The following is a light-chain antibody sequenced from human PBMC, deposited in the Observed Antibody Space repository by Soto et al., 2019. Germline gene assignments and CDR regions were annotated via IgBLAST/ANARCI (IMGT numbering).Light chain of an antibody. CDR3: QQYNNWPWT. CDR1: QSVSSN. V-gene: IGKV3-15*01. J-gene: IGKJ1*01. Sequence: EIVMTQSPATLSVSPGERATLSCRAGQSVSSNLAWYQQKPGQAPRLLIYGASTRATGIPARFSGSGSGTDFTLTISSLQSEAFAVYYCQQYNNWPWTFGQGTKVEIK. CDR2: GAS.